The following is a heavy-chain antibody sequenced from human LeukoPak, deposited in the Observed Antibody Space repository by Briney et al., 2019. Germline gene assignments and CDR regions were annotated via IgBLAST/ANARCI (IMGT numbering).Heavy chain of an antibody. CDR1: GLTVSSNY. Sequence: GGSLRLSCAASGLTVSSNYMSWVRQAPGKGLEWVSLIYSGGSTYYADSVKGRFTISRDNSKNTLYLQMNSLSAEDTAVYYCARGSGYDRALDYWGQGTLVTVSS. D-gene: IGHD5-12*01. CDR2: IYSGGST. J-gene: IGHJ4*02. CDR3: ARGSGYDRALDY. V-gene: IGHV3-66*01.